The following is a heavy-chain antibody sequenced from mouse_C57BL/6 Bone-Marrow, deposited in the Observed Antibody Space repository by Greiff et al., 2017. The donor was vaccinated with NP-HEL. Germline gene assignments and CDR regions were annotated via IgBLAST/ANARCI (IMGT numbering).Heavy chain of an antibody. CDR2: ISNGGGST. J-gene: IGHJ1*03. D-gene: IGHD1-1*01. CDR3: ARPSYYYGGYFDV. V-gene: IGHV5-12*01. Sequence: EVKLMESGGGLVQPGGSLKLSCAASGFTFSDYYMYWVRQTPEKRLEWVAYISNGGGSTYYPDTVKGRFTISRDNAKNTLYLQMSRLKSEDTAMYYCARPSYYYGGYFDVWGTGTTVTVSS. CDR1: GFTFSDYY.